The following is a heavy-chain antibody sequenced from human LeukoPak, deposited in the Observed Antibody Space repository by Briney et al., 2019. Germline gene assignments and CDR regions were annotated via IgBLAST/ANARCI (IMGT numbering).Heavy chain of an antibody. V-gene: IGHV3-23*01. CDR2: ISGSGGST. CDR3: AKKEGTWNVFDY. D-gene: IGHD1-1*01. J-gene: IGHJ4*02. CDR1: GFTSSSYA. Sequence: GGSLRLSCAASGFTSSSYAMSWVRQAPGKGLEWVSIISGSGGSTYYGDSVKGRFTISRDNSKNTLYLQMNSLRAEDTAVYYCAKKEGTWNVFDYWGQGTLVTVSS.